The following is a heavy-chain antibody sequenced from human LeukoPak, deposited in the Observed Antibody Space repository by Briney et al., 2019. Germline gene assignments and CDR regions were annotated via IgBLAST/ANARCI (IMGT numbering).Heavy chain of an antibody. Sequence: SETLSLTCAVYGGSFSGYYWSWIRQPPGKGLEWIGEINHSGSTNYNPSLKSRVTISVDTSKNQFSLKLSSVTAADTAVYYCARLRWATLTSYYYYYYMDVWGKGTTVTISS. CDR2: INHSGST. D-gene: IGHD2/OR15-2a*01. CDR1: GGSFSGYY. J-gene: IGHJ6*03. V-gene: IGHV4-34*01. CDR3: ARLRWATLTSYYYYYYMDV.